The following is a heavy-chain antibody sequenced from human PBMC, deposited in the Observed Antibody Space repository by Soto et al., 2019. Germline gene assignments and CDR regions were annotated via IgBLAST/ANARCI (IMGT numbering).Heavy chain of an antibody. CDR1: GYTFTGYY. J-gene: IGHJ5*02. D-gene: IGHD2-15*01. V-gene: IGHV1-2*04. Sequence: ASVKVSCKASGYTFTGYYMHWVRQAPGQGLEWMGWINPNSGGTNYAQKFQGWVTMTRDTSISTAYMELSRLRSDDTAVYYCARDRCSGGGCSGNWFDPWGQGTLVTVSS. CDR3: ARDRCSGGGCSGNWFDP. CDR2: INPNSGGT.